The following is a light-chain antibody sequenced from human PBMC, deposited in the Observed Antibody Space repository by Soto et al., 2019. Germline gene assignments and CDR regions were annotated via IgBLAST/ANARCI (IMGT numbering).Light chain of an antibody. CDR1: SSDVGGYNY. CDR2: GVD. Sequence: QSVLAQPASVSGSPGQSTIISCTGTSSDVGGYNYVSWYQQHPGKAPKFLIYGVDTRASGVSDRFSGSKSGNTASLTISGLQAEDEADYYCSSYTSSNTLVFGTGTKVTVL. CDR3: SSYTSSNTLV. V-gene: IGLV2-14*01. J-gene: IGLJ1*01.